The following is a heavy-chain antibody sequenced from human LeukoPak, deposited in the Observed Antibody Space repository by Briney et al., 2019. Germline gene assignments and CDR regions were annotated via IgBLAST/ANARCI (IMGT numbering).Heavy chain of an antibody. CDR2: ISSSSKTV. CDR3: ARERGYSSSWYTF. V-gene: IGHV3-48*01. J-gene: IGHJ4*02. D-gene: IGHD6-13*01. Sequence: GGSLRLSCAASGFTFSSYWMSWVRQAPGKGLEWVSYISSSSKTVYYADSVKGRFTISRDNARNSLYLQMNNLRAEDTAVYYCARERGYSSSWYTFWGQGTLVTVSS. CDR1: GFTFSSYW.